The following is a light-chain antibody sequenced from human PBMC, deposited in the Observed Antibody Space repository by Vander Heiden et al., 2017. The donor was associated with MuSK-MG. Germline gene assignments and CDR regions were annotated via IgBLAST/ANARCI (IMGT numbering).Light chain of an antibody. CDR1: QILSTS. Sequence: DIQMTQSPSSLSASVGDRVTITCRASQILSTSLNWYQQKPGKAPKLLIYDTSSLQSGVPSRFSGSGSGTDFSLTIRSLQPEDFATYYCQQSDSFPYTFGQGTRLEIK. V-gene: IGKV1-39*01. CDR2: DTS. CDR3: QQSDSFPYT. J-gene: IGKJ2*01.